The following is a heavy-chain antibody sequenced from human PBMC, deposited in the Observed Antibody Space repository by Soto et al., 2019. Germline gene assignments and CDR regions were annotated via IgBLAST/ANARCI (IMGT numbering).Heavy chain of an antibody. D-gene: IGHD1-26*01. V-gene: IGHV1-18*01. CDR2: ISAYNGNT. CDR1: GYTFTSYG. CDR3: ARDPRSNIGSYYSRLPPTPSYFDY. Sequence: ASVKVSCKASGYTFTSYGISWVRQAPGQGLEWEGWISAYNGNTNYAQKLQGRVTMTTDTSTSTAYMELRSLRSDDTAVYYCARDPRSNIGSYYSRLPPTPSYFDYWGQGTLVTVSS. J-gene: IGHJ4*02.